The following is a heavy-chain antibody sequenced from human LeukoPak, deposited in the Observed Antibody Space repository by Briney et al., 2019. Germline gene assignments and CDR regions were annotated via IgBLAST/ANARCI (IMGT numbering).Heavy chain of an antibody. V-gene: IGHV4-34*01. CDR2: INHSGST. J-gene: IGHJ2*01. CDR1: GGSFSGYY. CDR3: ARGQGGYEDL. D-gene: IGHD5-12*01. Sequence: SETLSLTCAVYGGSFSGYYWSWIRQPPGKGLEWIGEINHSGSTNYNPSLKSRVTISVDTSKNQFSLKLSSVTAAGTAVYYCARGQGGYEDLWGRGTLVTVSS.